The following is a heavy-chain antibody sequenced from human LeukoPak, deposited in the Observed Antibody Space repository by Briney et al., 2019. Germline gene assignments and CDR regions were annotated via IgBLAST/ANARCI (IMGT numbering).Heavy chain of an antibody. CDR1: GYTFTSYY. Sequence: ASVKVSRKASGYTFTSYYMHWVRQAPGQGLEWMGMINPSGGSTSYAQKFQGRVTMTRDTSTSTVYMELSSLRSEDTAVYYCARDGYCTNGVCTDFDYWGQGTLVTVSS. J-gene: IGHJ4*02. D-gene: IGHD2-8*01. V-gene: IGHV1-46*01. CDR3: ARDGYCTNGVCTDFDY. CDR2: INPSGGST.